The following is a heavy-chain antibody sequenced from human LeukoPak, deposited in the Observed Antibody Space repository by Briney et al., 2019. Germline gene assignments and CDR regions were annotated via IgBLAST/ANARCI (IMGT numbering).Heavy chain of an antibody. Sequence: SETLSLTCTVSGDSISSYYWSWIRQPPGKGLEWIGYIFDNRNTKYNPSLKSRVSLSLDTSKNEFSLNLSSVTAADTAVYYCARGIQGRGYTYGYYYYYYMDVWGKGTTVTVSS. J-gene: IGHJ6*03. CDR1: GDSISSYY. CDR2: IFDNRNT. D-gene: IGHD5-18*01. V-gene: IGHV4-59*12. CDR3: ARGIQGRGYTYGYYYYYYMDV.